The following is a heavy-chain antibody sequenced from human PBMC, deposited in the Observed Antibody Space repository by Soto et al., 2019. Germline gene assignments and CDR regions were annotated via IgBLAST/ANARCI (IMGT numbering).Heavy chain of an antibody. CDR1: GFTFDSFA. Sequence: EVQLLESGGDLVQPGGSLRLSCAASGFTFDSFAMTWVRQAPGKGLEWVSALSGVGDATNYADSVKGRFTISRDNSKNTLYLQINSLRPKDTAVYYCAKATNDWTYHFDYWGQGTPVTVSS. CDR2: LSGVGDAT. D-gene: IGHD3-9*01. CDR3: AKATNDWTYHFDY. V-gene: IGHV3-23*01. J-gene: IGHJ4*02.